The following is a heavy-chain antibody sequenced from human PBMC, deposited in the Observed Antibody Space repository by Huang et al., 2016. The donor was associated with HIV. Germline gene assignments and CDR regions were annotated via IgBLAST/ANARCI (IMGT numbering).Heavy chain of an antibody. J-gene: IGHJ3*02. CDR1: GYTFTSYG. D-gene: IGHD3-22*01. Sequence: QIQLMQSGPELKQPGASVKVSCKASGYTFTSYGITWVRQAPGQGPEGMGRISASSGDTEYAQKFQGRVTLTTDTSTNIAYMELRSLRSDDTAKYYCARDPKYHRIGYYRQRRGIDIWGQGTMVIVSS. V-gene: IGHV1-18*01. CDR3: ARDPKYHRIGYYRQRRGIDI. CDR2: ISASSGDT.